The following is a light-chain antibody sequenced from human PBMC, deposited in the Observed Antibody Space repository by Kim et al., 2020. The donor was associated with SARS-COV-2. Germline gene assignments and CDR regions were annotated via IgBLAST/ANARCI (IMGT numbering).Light chain of an antibody. V-gene: IGKV1-16*02. CDR2: AAS. Sequence: ASVGDRVTITCRASQCISNYFAWFQQKPGKAPTSLIYAASSLQSGVPSKFSGSGSGTDFTLTISSLQPEDFATYYCQQYNSYPQTFGQGTKVDI. CDR1: QCISNY. CDR3: QQYNSYPQT. J-gene: IGKJ1*01.